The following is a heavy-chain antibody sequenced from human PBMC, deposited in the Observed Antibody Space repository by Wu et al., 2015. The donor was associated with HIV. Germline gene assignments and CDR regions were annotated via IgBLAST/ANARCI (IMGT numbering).Heavy chain of an antibody. CDR1: GYTFTSYY. CDR2: ISPYNGKT. D-gene: IGHD4-17*01. Sequence: QVQLVQSGAEVKKPGASVKVSCKASGYTFTSYYMHWVRQAPGQGLEWMGWISPYNGKTNYAQKFQGRVIMTTDRPTSTAYMEVRSLTADDTAVYYCATGIKTGDYEDPFEYWGQGTLVSVSS. V-gene: IGHV1-18*04. CDR3: ATGIKTGDYEDPFEY. J-gene: IGHJ4*02.